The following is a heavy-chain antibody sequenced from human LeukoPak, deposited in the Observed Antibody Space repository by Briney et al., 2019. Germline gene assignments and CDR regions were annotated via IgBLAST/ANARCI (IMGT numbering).Heavy chain of an antibody. D-gene: IGHD1-26*01. CDR3: ARGLNIGSYLYYFDY. Sequence: ASVKVSCKASGYTFTSYGISWVRQAPGQGLEWMGWISTYNGNTNYAQKLQGRVTVTTDTSTSTAYMELRSLRSEDTAVYYCARGLNIGSYLYYFDYWGQGTLVTVSS. CDR2: ISTYNGNT. J-gene: IGHJ4*02. CDR1: GYTFTSYG. V-gene: IGHV1-18*01.